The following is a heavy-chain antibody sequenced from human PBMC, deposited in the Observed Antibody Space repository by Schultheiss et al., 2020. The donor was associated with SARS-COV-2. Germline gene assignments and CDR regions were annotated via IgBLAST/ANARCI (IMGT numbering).Heavy chain of an antibody. CDR2: INPNSGGT. V-gene: IGHV1-2*02. CDR1: GYTFTSYG. J-gene: IGHJ3*02. Sequence: ASVKVSCKASGYTFTSYGISWVRQAPGQGLEWMGWINPNSGGTNYAQKFQGRVTMTRDTSISTAYMELSRLRSDDTAVYYCARAYDSSGYHAFDIWGQGTMVTVSS. D-gene: IGHD3-22*01. CDR3: ARAYDSSGYHAFDI.